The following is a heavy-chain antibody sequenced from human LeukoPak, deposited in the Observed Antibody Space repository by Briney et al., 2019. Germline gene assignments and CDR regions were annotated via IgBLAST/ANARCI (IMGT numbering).Heavy chain of an antibody. V-gene: IGHV4-38-2*01. D-gene: IGHD2-15*01. CDR1: GYSISSYYY. CDR3: ARWINCSGPLYYFDY. CDR2: IYHSGST. J-gene: IGHJ4*02. Sequence: PSETLSLTCAVSGYSISSYYYCGWSRQPPGKGLEWIGSIYHSGSTYYNPSLKSRVTISVDTSKNQFSLKLSSLTAADTAVYYCARWINCSGPLYYFDYWGQGTLVSVSS.